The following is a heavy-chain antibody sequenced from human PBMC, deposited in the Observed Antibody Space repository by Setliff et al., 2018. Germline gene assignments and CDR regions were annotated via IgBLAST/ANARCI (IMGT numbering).Heavy chain of an antibody. J-gene: IGHJ4*02. D-gene: IGHD3-3*01. V-gene: IGHV1-46*01. Sequence: ASVKVSCKASGYTFTSYYMHWVRQAPGQGLEWMGIINPSGGSTSYAQKFQGRVTMTRDTSTSTVYMELSSLRSGDTAVYYCAISTIFGVLFDFWGQGTLVTVSS. CDR2: INPSGGST. CDR1: GYTFTSYY. CDR3: AISTIFGVLFDF.